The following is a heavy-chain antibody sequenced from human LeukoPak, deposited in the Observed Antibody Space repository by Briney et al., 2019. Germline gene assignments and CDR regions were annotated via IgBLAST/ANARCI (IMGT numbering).Heavy chain of an antibody. CDR2: IYSGGST. CDR3: AGLPAYYYDTSGFYFDY. J-gene: IGHJ4*02. D-gene: IGHD3-22*01. V-gene: IGHV3-66*04. Sequence: GGSLRLSCAASGFTVSSNYMSWVRQAPGKGLEWVSVIYSGGSTYYADSVKGRFTISRDNSKNTLYLQMNSLRAEDTAVYYCAGLPAYYYDTSGFYFDYWGQGTLVTVSS. CDR1: GFTVSSNY.